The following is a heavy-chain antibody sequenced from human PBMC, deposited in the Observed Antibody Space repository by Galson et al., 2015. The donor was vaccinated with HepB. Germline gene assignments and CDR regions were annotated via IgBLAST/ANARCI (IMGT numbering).Heavy chain of an antibody. D-gene: IGHD5-18*01. CDR1: GFTYNNYW. CDR2: IKQDGSEK. CDR3: ARGWDTDVTSNFDY. J-gene: IGHJ4*02. Sequence: SLRLSCAVSGFTYNNYWMSWVRQAPGRGLERVANIKQDGSEKYYVDSVEGRFTVSRDNAKKTLYLDMNPLSVEDTAVYYCARGWDTDVTSNFDYWGQGALVTVSS. V-gene: IGHV3-7*03.